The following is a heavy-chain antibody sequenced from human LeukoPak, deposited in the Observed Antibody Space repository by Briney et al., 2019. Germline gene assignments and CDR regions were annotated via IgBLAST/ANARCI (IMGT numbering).Heavy chain of an antibody. CDR1: GYSFTSYW. V-gene: IGHV5-51*01. CDR2: IYPGDSDT. Sequence: GESLKISCKGSGYSFTSYWIGWVRQMPGKGLEWMGIIYPGDSDTRYSPSFQGQVTISVDKSISTAYLQWSSLKASDTAMYYCARVGAYGGNSWGAFDIWGQGTMVTVSS. D-gene: IGHD4-23*01. CDR3: ARVGAYGGNSWGAFDI. J-gene: IGHJ3*02.